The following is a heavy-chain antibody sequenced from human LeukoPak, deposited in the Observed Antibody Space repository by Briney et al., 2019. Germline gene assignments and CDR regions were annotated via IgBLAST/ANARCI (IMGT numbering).Heavy chain of an antibody. CDR3: ANVDGDWGYDY. Sequence: SGGSLRLSCAASGFTFSSYAMSWVRQAPGKGLEWVSAISGSGGSTYYADFVKGRFTISRDNSKNTLYLQMNSLRAEDTAVYYCANVDGDWGYDYWGQGTLVTVSS. V-gene: IGHV3-23*01. D-gene: IGHD2-21*02. J-gene: IGHJ4*02. CDR1: GFTFSSYA. CDR2: ISGSGGST.